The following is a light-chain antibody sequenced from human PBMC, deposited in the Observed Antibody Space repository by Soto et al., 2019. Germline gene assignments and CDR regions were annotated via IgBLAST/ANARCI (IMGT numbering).Light chain of an antibody. V-gene: IGLV2-14*01. CDR2: NVS. CDR1: SSDVGGYNF. Sequence: QSVLTQPASVSGSPGQSITVSCTGTSSDVGGYNFVSWYQQHPGKAPKLMIYNVSNRPSGVSNRFSGSKSGNTASLTISDLQAEDEDDYYCSSYASGTTLFVFGTGTKLTVL. CDR3: SSYASGTTLFV. J-gene: IGLJ1*01.